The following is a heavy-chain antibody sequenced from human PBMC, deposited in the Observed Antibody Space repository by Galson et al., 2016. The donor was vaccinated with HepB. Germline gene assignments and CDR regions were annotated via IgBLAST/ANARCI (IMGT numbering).Heavy chain of an antibody. CDR2: INSDGSRG. D-gene: IGHD5-12*01. V-gene: IGHV3-74*01. Sequence: SLRLSCAASGFAFSSYWMYWVRQPPGKGLVWVSRINSDGSRGTYADSVKGRFTISRDNARNTLYLQMDSLRAEDTAVYYCARGGYDGYEIDYWGQGTLVSVSS. CDR3: ARGGYDGYEIDY. CDR1: GFAFSSYW. J-gene: IGHJ4*02.